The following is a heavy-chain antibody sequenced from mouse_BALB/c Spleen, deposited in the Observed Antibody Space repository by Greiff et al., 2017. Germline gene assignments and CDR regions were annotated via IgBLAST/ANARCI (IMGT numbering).Heavy chain of an antibody. Sequence: EVKLMESGPGLVKPSQSLSLTCTVTGYSITSDYAWNWIRQFPGNKLEWMGYISYSGSTSYNPSLKSRISITRDTSKNQFFLQLNSVTTEDTATYYCARWDYYGSSWFAYWGQGTLVTVSA. V-gene: IGHV3-2*02. CDR1: GYSITSDYA. CDR2: ISYSGST. D-gene: IGHD1-1*01. CDR3: ARWDYYGSSWFAY. J-gene: IGHJ3*01.